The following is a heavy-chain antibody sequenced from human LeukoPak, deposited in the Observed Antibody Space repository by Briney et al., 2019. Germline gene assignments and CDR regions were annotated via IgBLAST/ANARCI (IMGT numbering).Heavy chain of an antibody. CDR2: IYYSGST. Sequence: SETLSLTCTVSGGSISSYYWSWIRQPPGKGLEWIGYIYYSGSTNYNPSLKSRVTISVDTSKNQFSLKLSSVTAADTAVYYCARSKTIAAAGPYFDYWGQGTLVTVSS. CDR3: ARSKTIAAAGPYFDY. V-gene: IGHV4-59*08. D-gene: IGHD6-13*01. J-gene: IGHJ4*02. CDR1: GGSISSYY.